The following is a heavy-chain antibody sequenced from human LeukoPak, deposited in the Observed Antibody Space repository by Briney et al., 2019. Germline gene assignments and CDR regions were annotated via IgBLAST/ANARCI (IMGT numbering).Heavy chain of an antibody. Sequence: PGGSLRLSCAASGFTFSSYEMNWVRQAPGKGLEWVSVIYSGGSTYYADSVKGRFTISRDNSKNTLYLQMNSLRAEDTAVYYCARGSGYCSGGSCYFPPYYYYYMDVWGKGTTVTVSS. CDR3: ARGSGYCSGGSCYFPPYYYYYMDV. J-gene: IGHJ6*03. CDR1: GFTFSSYE. V-gene: IGHV3-66*02. D-gene: IGHD2-15*01. CDR2: IYSGGST.